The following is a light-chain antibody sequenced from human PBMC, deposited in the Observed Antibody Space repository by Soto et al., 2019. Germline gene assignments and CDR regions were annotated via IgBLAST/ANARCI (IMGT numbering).Light chain of an antibody. CDR2: AAS. CDR1: QTISSY. V-gene: IGKV1-39*01. CDR3: QKSPSIPVN. Sequence: DIQMTQSPSSLSASVGDRVTITCRASQTISSYLNWYQQKPGKAPKLLIYAASNLQSGVPSRFSGSGSGTDFTFNNSSPQPEGFATYYCQKSPSIPVNFGQGTKLEIK. J-gene: IGKJ2*01.